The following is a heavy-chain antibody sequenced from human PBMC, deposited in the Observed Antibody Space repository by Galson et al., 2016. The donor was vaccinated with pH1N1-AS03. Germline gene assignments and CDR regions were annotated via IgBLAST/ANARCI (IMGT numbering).Heavy chain of an antibody. CDR3: AREYCGGDCYSPAPAIDY. J-gene: IGHJ4*02. V-gene: IGHV3-48*02. CDR1: GLTFSSYA. D-gene: IGHD2-21*02. Sequence: SLRLSCAASGLTFSSYAMTWVRQAPGKGLEWVSYISSSSTTIYYADSVKGRFTISRDNAENSLYLQMNSLRDEDTAVYYCAREYCGGDCYSPAPAIDYWGQGTLVTVSS. CDR2: ISSSSTTI.